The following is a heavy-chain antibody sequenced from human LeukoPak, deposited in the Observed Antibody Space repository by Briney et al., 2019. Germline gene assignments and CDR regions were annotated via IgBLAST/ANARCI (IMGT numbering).Heavy chain of an antibody. V-gene: IGHV4-59*01. CDR2: IYYSGST. CDR1: GGSISSYY. D-gene: IGHD4-17*01. CDR3: AREYYGDYDY. Sequence: SETLSLTCTVSGGSISSYYWSWIRQPPGKGLEWIGYIYYSGSTNYNPSLKSRVTISVDTSKNQFSLKLSSVTAADTAVYYCAREYYGDYDYWGQGTLVTVSS. J-gene: IGHJ4*02.